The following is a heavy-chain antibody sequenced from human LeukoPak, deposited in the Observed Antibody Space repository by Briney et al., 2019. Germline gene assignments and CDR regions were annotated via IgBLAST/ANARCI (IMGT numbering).Heavy chain of an antibody. CDR1: GYTLTELS. CDR3: ATDLGSRIAARPALDY. Sequence: ASVKVSCKVSGYTLTELSMHWARQAPGKGLEWMGGFDPEDGETIYAQKFQGRVTMTEDTSTDTAYMELSSLRSEDTAVYYCATDLGSRIAARPALDYWGQGTLVTVSS. J-gene: IGHJ4*02. CDR2: FDPEDGET. V-gene: IGHV1-24*01. D-gene: IGHD6-6*01.